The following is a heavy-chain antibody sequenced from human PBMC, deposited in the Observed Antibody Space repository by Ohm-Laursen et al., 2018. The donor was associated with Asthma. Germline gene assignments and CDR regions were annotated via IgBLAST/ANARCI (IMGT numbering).Heavy chain of an antibody. V-gene: IGHV3-30-3*01. CDR3: ARDVMEWYLPAFDF. CDR2: GGSYYDGGLK. D-gene: IGHD3-3*01. J-gene: IGHJ4*02. Sequence: SLRLSCAASGFTFSSYAMSGVRQAPGKGLEWVAVGGSYYDGGLKYYADSVNGRFTVSRDDSKNTLYLQMNSLRPDDTAVYYCARDVMEWYLPAFDFWGQGTLVTVSS. CDR1: GFTFSSYA.